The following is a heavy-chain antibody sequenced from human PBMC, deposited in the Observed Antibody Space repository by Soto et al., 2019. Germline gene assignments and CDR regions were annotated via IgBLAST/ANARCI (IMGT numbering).Heavy chain of an antibody. CDR2: IYHSGST. J-gene: IGHJ4*02. V-gene: IGHV4-4*02. CDR3: ARVEVGSTSCYYFDY. Sequence: SETLSLTCAVSGGSISSSNWWSWVRQPPGKGLEWIGEIYHSGSTNYNPSLKSRVTISVDKSKNQFSLKLSSVTAADTAVYYCARVEVGSTSCYYFDYWGQGTLVTVSS. D-gene: IGHD2-2*01. CDR1: GGSISSSNW.